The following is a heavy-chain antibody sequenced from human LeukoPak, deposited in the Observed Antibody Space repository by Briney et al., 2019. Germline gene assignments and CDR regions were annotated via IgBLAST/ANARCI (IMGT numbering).Heavy chain of an antibody. CDR1: GGSITSYY. Sequence: ETLSLTCTVSGGSITSYYWSWIRQPPGKGLEWVSYISSSSSTVYYADSVKGRFTISRDNDKNSLYLQMNSLRDEDTAVYYCARDVRWLRFVFDHWGQGIPVTVSS. D-gene: IGHD5-12*01. J-gene: IGHJ4*02. CDR3: ARDVRWLRFVFDH. CDR2: ISSSSSTV. V-gene: IGHV3-48*02.